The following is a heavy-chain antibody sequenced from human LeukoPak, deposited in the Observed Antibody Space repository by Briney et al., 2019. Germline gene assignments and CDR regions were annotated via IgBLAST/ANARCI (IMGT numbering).Heavy chain of an antibody. J-gene: IGHJ5*02. CDR3: ARDRDWNYWFDA. CDR1: GGSISSGDYY. Sequence: SETLSLTCTVSGGSISSGDYYWSWIRQPPGKGLEWIGYIYYSGSTYYNPSLKSRVTISVDTSKNQFSLKLSSVTAADTAVYYCARDRDWNYWFDAWGQGTLVTVST. V-gene: IGHV4-30-4*01. CDR2: IYYSGST. D-gene: IGHD1-7*01.